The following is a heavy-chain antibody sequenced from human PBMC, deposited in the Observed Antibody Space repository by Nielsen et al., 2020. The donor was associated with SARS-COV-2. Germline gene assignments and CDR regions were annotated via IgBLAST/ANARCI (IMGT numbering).Heavy chain of an antibody. CDR1: GGSISSGGYY. CDR3: ARARATIFGLVMSYGMDV. Sequence: SETLPLTCTVSGGSISSGGYYWSWIRQHPGKGLEWFGYTYYSGSTYYNPSIKSRVTISVDTSKNQFSLKLSSVTAADTAVYYCARARATIFGLVMSYGMDVWGKGTTVAVSS. V-gene: IGHV4-31*03. CDR2: TYYSGST. J-gene: IGHJ6*04. D-gene: IGHD3/OR15-3a*01.